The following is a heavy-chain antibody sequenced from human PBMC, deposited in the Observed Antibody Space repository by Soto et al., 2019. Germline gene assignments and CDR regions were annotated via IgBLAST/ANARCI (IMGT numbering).Heavy chain of an antibody. D-gene: IGHD3-16*01. V-gene: IGHV3-21*01. Sequence: PGGSLRLSCAASGFTFSSYSMNWVRQAPGKGLEWVSSISSSSSYIYYADSVKGRFTISRDNAKNSLYLQMNSLRAEDTAVYYCAKSDGGGYYCYYYGMDVWGQGTTVTVSS. J-gene: IGHJ6*02. CDR2: ISSSSSYI. CDR1: GFTFSSYS. CDR3: AKSDGGGYYCYYYGMDV.